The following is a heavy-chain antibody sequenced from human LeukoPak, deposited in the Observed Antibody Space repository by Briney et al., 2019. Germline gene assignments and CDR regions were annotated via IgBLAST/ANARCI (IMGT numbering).Heavy chain of an antibody. J-gene: IGHJ3*02. V-gene: IGHV1-2*02. D-gene: IGHD2-15*01. CDR3: AIRSGGSCYWSPWCAFDI. CDR2: INPHSGGT. Sequence: ASVKVSCRASRYTFTGYYMHWVRQAPGQGLEWMGWINPHSGGTHYAQKFQGRVTMTRDTSISTAYMELSRLRSDDTAVYYCAIRSGGSCYWSPWCAFDIWGQGTMVTVSS. CDR1: RYTFTGYY.